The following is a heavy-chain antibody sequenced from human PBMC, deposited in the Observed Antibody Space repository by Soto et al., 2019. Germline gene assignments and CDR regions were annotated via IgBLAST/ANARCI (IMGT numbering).Heavy chain of an antibody. CDR3: ARGLRWTRTFDF. D-gene: IGHD3-16*01. Sequence: QRQLRESGPGLVKPSETLSLTCSVSGGYITGSSFSWGWIRQSPGTGLQWIGSLSYSGSTYYNPSLKGRVAISADTSKNAFSLELKLMTAADTAPYFCARGLRWTRTFDFWGRGTLVTVSS. J-gene: IGHJ4*02. CDR1: GGYITGSSFS. V-gene: IGHV4-39*01. CDR2: LSYSGST.